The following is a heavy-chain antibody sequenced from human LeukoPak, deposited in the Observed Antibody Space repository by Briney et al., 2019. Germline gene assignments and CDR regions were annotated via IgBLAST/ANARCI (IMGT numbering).Heavy chain of an antibody. D-gene: IGHD3-16*02. CDR3: TSDSIRLGELSSDY. V-gene: IGHV3-64*01. CDR2: ISSNGGST. Sequence: PGGSLRLSCAASGFTFSSYAMHWVRQAPEKGLEYVSGISSNGGSTYYANSVKGRFTISRDNSKNTLYLQMNSLKTEDTAVYYCTSDSIRLGELSSDYWGQGTLVTVSS. J-gene: IGHJ4*02. CDR1: GFTFSSYA.